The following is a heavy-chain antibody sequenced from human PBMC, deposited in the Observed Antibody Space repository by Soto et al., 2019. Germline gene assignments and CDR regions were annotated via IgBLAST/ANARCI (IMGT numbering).Heavy chain of an antibody. CDR1: GGTFSSYT. CDR2: IIPILGIA. D-gene: IGHD2-2*01. CDR3: ATDIVVVPAAISSDY. J-gene: IGHJ4*02. V-gene: IGHV1-69*02. Sequence: GASVKVSCKASGGTFSSYTISWVRQAPGQGLEWMGRIIPILGIANYAQKFQGRVTITADKSTSTAYMELSSLRSEDTAVYYCATDIVVVPAAISSDYWGQGTLVTVSS.